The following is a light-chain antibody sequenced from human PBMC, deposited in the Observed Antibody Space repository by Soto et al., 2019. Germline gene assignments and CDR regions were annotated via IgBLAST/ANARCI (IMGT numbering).Light chain of an antibody. CDR3: QQRRNWPT. Sequence: EIVLTQSPATLSLSPGERATLSCRASQSVSSYLAWYQQKPGQAPRLLIYDASNRATGIPARFSGSGSGTYFTLTISSLEPEDFAVYYCQQRRNWPTFGPGTKVDIK. V-gene: IGKV3-11*01. CDR1: QSVSSY. CDR2: DAS. J-gene: IGKJ3*01.